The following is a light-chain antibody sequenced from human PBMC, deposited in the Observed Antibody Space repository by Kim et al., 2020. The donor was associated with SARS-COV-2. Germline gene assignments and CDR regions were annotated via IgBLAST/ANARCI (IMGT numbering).Light chain of an antibody. J-gene: IGKJ1*01. CDR3: QQHDSSPWT. CDR1: QTICSS. Sequence: DMQMTQSPSTLSASVGDRVTISCRASQTICSSLAWYQQKAGKAPKLLIYKASSVESGVPSRFSGSGSGTEFTLTISSLQPDDFATYYCQQHDSSPWTFGQGTKVEI. V-gene: IGKV1-5*03. CDR2: KAS.